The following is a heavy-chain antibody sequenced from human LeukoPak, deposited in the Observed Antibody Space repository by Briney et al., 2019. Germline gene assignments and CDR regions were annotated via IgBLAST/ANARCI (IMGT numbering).Heavy chain of an antibody. CDR3: ARAASLLPTYYYYMDV. V-gene: IGHV3-21*01. Sequence: GGSLRLSCAASGFTFSAYNMNWVRRTPGKGLEWVSSITTSGTYMFYADSVRGRFTISRDNAKNSLYLQMKSRRAEYTAGYYCARAASLLPTYYYYMDVWGKGTTVTVSS. J-gene: IGHJ6*03. CDR2: ITTSGTYM. CDR1: GFTFSAYN.